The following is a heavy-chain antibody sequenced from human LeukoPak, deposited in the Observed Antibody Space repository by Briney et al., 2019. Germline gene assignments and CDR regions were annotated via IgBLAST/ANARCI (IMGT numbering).Heavy chain of an antibody. CDR3: GRENFASETYYCDY. D-gene: IGHD3-10*01. CDR1: GYNFPSYG. CDR2: IRPHTGET. Sequence: ASVKVSCKASGYNFPSYGINWVRQAPGQGLEWMGWIRPHTGETNSAQRFQDRVTMTTDTSTTTAYMELRSLRFDDTAVYYCGRENFASETYYCDYWGQGTQVTVSS. J-gene: IGHJ4*02. V-gene: IGHV1-18*01.